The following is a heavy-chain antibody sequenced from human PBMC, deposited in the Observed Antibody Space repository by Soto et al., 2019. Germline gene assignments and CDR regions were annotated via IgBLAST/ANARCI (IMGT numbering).Heavy chain of an antibody. CDR3: ARDASLKYYVGAFDY. CDR1: GFTVSSNY. D-gene: IGHD1-26*01. V-gene: IGHV3-53*01. Sequence: EVQLVESGGGLIQPGGSLRLSCAASGFTVSSNYMSWVRQAPGKGLEWVSVIYSGGSTYYADSVKGRFTISRDNSKNTLYLQMNSLRAEDTAVYYCARDASLKYYVGAFDYWGQGTLVTVSS. CDR2: IYSGGST. J-gene: IGHJ4*02.